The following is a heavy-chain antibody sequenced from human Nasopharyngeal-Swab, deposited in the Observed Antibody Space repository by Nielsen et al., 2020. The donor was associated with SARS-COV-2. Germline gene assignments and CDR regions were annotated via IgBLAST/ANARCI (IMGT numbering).Heavy chain of an antibody. V-gene: IGHV4-59*11. D-gene: IGHD3-16*01. CDR3: ARAGVGVAFDI. J-gene: IGHJ3*02. CDR1: GGSISSHY. CDR2: IYYSGST. Sequence: SETLSLTCTVSGGSISSHYWSWIRQPPGKGLEWIGYIYYSGSTNYNPSLKSRVTISVDTSKNQFSLKLSSVTAADTAVYYCARAGVGVAFDIWGQGTMVTVSS.